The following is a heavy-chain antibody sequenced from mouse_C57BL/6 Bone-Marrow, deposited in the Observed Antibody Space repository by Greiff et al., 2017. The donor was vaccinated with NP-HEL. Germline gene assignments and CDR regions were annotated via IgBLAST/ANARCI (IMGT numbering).Heavy chain of an antibody. V-gene: IGHV14-3*01. D-gene: IGHD2-4*01. J-gene: IGHJ1*03. CDR2: IDPANGNT. CDR3: ALCDYPCFGG. Sequence: VQLQESVAELVRPGASVKLSCTASGFNIKNNYMHWVKQRPEQGLEWIGRIDPANGNTKYAPKFQGKATITADTSSNTAYLQLSSLTSEDTAVYYCALCDYPCFGGWGTGTTVTVS. CDR1: GFNIKNNY.